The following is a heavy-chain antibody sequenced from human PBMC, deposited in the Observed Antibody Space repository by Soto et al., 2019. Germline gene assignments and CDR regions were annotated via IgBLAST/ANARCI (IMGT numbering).Heavy chain of an antibody. CDR3: ARPPGYISDWYYFDL. J-gene: IGHJ4*02. Sequence: QVQLVQSGAEVKKPGASVKVSCEASGYTFIDYYMHWVRQAPGQGFEWMGRISPKSGGTNYAQKVQGRVTMTWDTSINTAYMQLSSLMSEDTAVYYCARPPGYISDWYYFDLWGQGTLVTVSS. V-gene: IGHV1-2*02. D-gene: IGHD6-19*01. CDR2: ISPKSGGT. CDR1: GYTFIDYY.